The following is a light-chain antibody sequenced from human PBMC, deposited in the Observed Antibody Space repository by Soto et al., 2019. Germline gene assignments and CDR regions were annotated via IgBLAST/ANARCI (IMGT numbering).Light chain of an antibody. CDR1: QSISYW. J-gene: IGKJ1*01. V-gene: IGKV1-5*01. CDR2: DAS. Sequence: DIQMTQSPSTLSASVGDRVTITCRASQSISYWLAWYQQKPGKAPKLLIYDASTLESGVPTRFSGSGSGTEFTLTISILHPDDFSTYYCQQYNIVSTCGQGTKVEIK. CDR3: QQYNIVST.